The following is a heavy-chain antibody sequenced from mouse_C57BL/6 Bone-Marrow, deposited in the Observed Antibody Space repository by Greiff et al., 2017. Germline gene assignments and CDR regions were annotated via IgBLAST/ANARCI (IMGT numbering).Heavy chain of an antibody. J-gene: IGHJ2*01. CDR2: ISDGGSYT. CDR1: GFTFSSYA. V-gene: IGHV5-4*01. CDR3: ERGDIATVVAEDYFDY. Sequence: EVHLVESGGGLVKPGGSLKLSCAASGFTFSSYAMSWVRQTPEKRLEWVATISDGGSYTYYPDNVKGRFTISRDNAKNNLYLQMSHLKSEDTAMYYCERGDIATVVAEDYFDYWGQGTTLTVSS. D-gene: IGHD1-1*01.